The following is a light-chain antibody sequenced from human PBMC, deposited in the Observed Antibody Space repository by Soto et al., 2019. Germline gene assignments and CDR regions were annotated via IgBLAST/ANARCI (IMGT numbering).Light chain of an antibody. J-gene: IGKJ2*01. V-gene: IGKV3-20*01. CDR3: QQYGGAPPEYP. CDR2: GAS. CDR1: QTVSGSH. Sequence: IVLTQSPGTLSLSPGERATLSCRASQTVSGSHLAWYQQKPGQAPRRIIYGASTRPTGIPDRFSGSGSGTDFTLTITRLEPEDFAVYYCQQYGGAPPEYPFGQGTKLEIK.